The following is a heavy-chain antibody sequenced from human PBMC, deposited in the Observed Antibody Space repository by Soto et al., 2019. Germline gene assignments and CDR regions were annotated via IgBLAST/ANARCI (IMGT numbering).Heavy chain of an antibody. J-gene: IGHJ3*02. CDR2: IYYSGST. V-gene: IGHV4-59*01. CDR1: GGSISSYY. CDR3: ARDNEEWLGHAFDI. Sequence: QVQLQESGPGLVKPAETLSLTCSVSGGSISSYYWRWIRQTPGKGLEWIGHIYYSGSTNYNPSLKSRVSISVDTSKNQFSLKLSSVTAADTALYYCARDNEEWLGHAFDIWGQGTMVTVSS. D-gene: IGHD6-19*01.